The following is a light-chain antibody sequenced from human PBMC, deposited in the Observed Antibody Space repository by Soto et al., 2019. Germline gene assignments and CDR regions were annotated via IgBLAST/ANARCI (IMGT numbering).Light chain of an antibody. Sequence: QSVLPQPPSASGTPGQRVPISCSGSSSNLGTNYVYWYKQLPGTAPKLLIYCNDQRPSGVPDRLSGSKSGTSASLAISGLRSEDEADYYCATRANSLSRWVFGGGTKVTVL. V-gene: IGLV1-47*02. CDR1: SSNLGTNY. CDR2: CND. CDR3: ATRANSLSRWV. J-gene: IGLJ3*02.